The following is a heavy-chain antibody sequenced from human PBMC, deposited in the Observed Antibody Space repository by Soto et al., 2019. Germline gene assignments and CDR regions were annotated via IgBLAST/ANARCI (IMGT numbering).Heavy chain of an antibody. CDR3: ARGDYCSSTSCPYYYYYGMDL. Sequence: QVQLVESGGGVVQPGRSLRLSCAASGFTFSSYGMHWVRQAPGKGLEWVAVIWYDGSNKYYADSVKGRFTISRDNSKNTLYLQMNSLRAEDTAVYYCARGDYCSSTSCPYYYYYGMDLWGQGTTVTVSS. CDR2: IWYDGSNK. V-gene: IGHV3-33*01. J-gene: IGHJ6*02. CDR1: GFTFSSYG. D-gene: IGHD2-2*01.